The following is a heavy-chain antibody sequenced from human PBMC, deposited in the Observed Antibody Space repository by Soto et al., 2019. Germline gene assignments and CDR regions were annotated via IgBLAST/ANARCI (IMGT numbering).Heavy chain of an antibody. J-gene: IGHJ3*02. D-gene: IGHD3-22*01. CDR2: IISSSSYI. CDR1: GFTFSSYS. Sequence: EVQLVESGGGLVKPGGSLRLSCAASGFTFSSYSMNWVRQAPGKGLEWVSSIISSSSYIYYADSVKGRFTISRDNAKNSLYLQMNSLRAEDTAVYYCARDQGGYYESFAFDIWGQGTMVTVSS. CDR3: ARDQGGYYESFAFDI. V-gene: IGHV3-21*01.